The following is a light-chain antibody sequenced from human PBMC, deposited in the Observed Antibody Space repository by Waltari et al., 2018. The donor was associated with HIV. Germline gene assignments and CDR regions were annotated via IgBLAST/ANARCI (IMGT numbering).Light chain of an antibody. Sequence: QSVLAQPPSASGTPGQRVTISCSGSSSKVGSNIVNWYQQVPGTAPKLLIYSNNHRPSGVPDRFAGSNSGTSASLAISGLQSEDEADYYCAAWDDSLNAWVFGGGTKLTVL. J-gene: IGLJ3*02. CDR2: SNN. V-gene: IGLV1-44*01. CDR1: SSKVGSNI. CDR3: AAWDDSLNAWV.